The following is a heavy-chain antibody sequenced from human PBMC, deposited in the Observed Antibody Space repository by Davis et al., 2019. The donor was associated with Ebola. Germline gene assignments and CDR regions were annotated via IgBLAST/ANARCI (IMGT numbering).Heavy chain of an antibody. CDR3: ARVGGDGSSHLEGLDS. V-gene: IGHV4-59*11. CDR2: INYSGRT. Sequence: MPSETLSLTCTVSGGSISSHYWSWVRQSPGKGLEWIADINYSGRTNYNPSLARRVTISLATSKNQFSLNLSSVTAADTAVYYCARVGGDGSSHLEGLDSWGQGTLVTVSS. J-gene: IGHJ4*02. CDR1: GGSISSHY. D-gene: IGHD3-16*01.